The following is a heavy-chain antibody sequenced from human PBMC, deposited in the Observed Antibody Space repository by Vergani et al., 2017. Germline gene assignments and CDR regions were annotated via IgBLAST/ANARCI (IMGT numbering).Heavy chain of an antibody. CDR2: INHSGST. CDR1: GGSFSGYY. J-gene: IGHJ6*02. V-gene: IGHV4-34*01. CDR3: AREGSLKSHYYYYYYGMDV. Sequence: QVQLQQWGAGLLKPSETLSLTCAVYGGSFSGYYWSWIRQPPGKGLEWIGEINHSGSTNYNPSLKSRVTISVDTSKNQFSLKLSSVTAADTAVYYCAREGSLKSHYYYYYYGMDVWGQGTTVTVSS.